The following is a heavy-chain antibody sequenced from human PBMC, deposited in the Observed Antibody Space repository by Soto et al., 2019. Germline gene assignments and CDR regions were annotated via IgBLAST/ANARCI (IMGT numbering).Heavy chain of an antibody. CDR3: AKEETDTVMVLLFDQ. D-gene: IGHD5-18*01. Sequence: EVQLLESGGGLVQPGGSLRLSCAASGFTFSSSAMSWVRQAPGKGLEWLSGISGSGVSTFYADSVKGRFTISRDNSKNTLYLQMNSLRAEDTAVYYCAKEETDTVMVLLFDQWGQGTLVTVSS. CDR2: ISGSGVST. J-gene: IGHJ4*02. V-gene: IGHV3-23*01. CDR1: GFTFSSSA.